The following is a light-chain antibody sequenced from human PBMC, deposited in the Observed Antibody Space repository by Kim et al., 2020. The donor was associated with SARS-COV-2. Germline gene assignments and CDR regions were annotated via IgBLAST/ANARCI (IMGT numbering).Light chain of an antibody. Sequence: TTSCAGTCSVVSGPVYVSWYHPRPGNAPNLLIYQVRPRAVGVRVRFSGSGSANTASLTVSGPHAEAEAYCYCGSYAGFDTLVLGGGTQLTVL. J-gene: IGLJ2*01. CDR3: GSYAGFDTLV. V-gene: IGLV2-8*01. CDR1: CSVVSGPVY. CDR2: QVR.